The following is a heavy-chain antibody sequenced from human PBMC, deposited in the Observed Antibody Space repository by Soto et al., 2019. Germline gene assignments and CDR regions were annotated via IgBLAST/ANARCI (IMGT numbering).Heavy chain of an antibody. CDR1: GGTFSSYR. Sequence: ASVKVSCKASGGTFSSYRFNWVRQARGQGLEWLGGIVSIYRTADYAQKFQGRVTITADESTRTVYLELSSLKSQDTALYYCARDSGAKLSSSWGQGTLVTVSS. CDR2: IVSIYRTA. V-gene: IGHV1-69*13. CDR3: ARDSGAKLSSS. J-gene: IGHJ4*02. D-gene: IGHD6-13*01.